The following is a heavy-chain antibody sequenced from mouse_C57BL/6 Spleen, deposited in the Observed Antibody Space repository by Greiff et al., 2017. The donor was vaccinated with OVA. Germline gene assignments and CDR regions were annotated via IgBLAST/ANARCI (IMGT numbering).Heavy chain of an antibody. J-gene: IGHJ2*01. CDR2: IHPNSGST. Sequence: VQLQQPGAELVKPGASVKLSCKASGYTFTSYWMHWVKQRPGQGLEWIGMIHPNSGSTNYNEKFKSKATLTVDKSSSTAYMQLSSLTSEDSAVYYCAGGAITTVVAPFDYWGQGTTLTVSS. D-gene: IGHD1-1*01. V-gene: IGHV1-64*01. CDR1: GYTFTSYW. CDR3: AGGAITTVVAPFDY.